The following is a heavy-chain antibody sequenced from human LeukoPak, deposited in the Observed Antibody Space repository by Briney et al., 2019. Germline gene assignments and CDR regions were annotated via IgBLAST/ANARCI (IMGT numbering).Heavy chain of an antibody. J-gene: IGHJ4*02. D-gene: IGHD3-16*01. CDR3: AKISTPLWGYSVLFDY. Sequence: GGSLRLSCAASGFTVSSIHMVWVRQAPGKGLEWVSVTYTGGNSYYADSVKGRFTISRDNSRNTLSPQMDSLRAEDTAVYYCAKISTPLWGYSVLFDYWGREPWSPSPQ. V-gene: IGHV3-53*01. CDR2: TYTGGNS. CDR1: GFTVSSIH.